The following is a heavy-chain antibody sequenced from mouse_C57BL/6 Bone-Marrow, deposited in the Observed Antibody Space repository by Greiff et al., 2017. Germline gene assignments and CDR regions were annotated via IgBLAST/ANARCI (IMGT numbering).Heavy chain of an antibody. J-gene: IGHJ2*01. Sequence: QVQLKESGAELMKPGASVKLSCKATGYTFTGYWIEWVKQRPGHGLEWIGEILPGSGSTNYNEKFKGKATFTADQSSNTPYMQLSSLTTEDSAMYYCERAGLRLREEFDYWGQGTTLTVSS. V-gene: IGHV1-9*01. CDR1: GYTFTGYW. CDR2: ILPGSGST. D-gene: IGHD3-2*02. CDR3: ERAGLRLREEFDY.